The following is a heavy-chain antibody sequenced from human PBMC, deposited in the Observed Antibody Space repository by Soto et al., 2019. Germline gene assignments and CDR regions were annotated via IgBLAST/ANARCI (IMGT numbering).Heavy chain of an antibody. V-gene: IGHV4-59*08. Sequence: QVQLHESGPGLVKPSETLSLSCSVSGGSLDNYYWTWIRQPPGKGLEFIGYIYYKGTTTYNPSLKSRVAISIDTSQHQFSLQLTSVIAADPAIYYCARLGDYYQSLGTWGRGTLVTVSS. J-gene: IGHJ5*02. CDR3: ARLGDYYQSLGT. D-gene: IGHD3-22*01. CDR2: IYYKGTT. CDR1: GGSLDNYY.